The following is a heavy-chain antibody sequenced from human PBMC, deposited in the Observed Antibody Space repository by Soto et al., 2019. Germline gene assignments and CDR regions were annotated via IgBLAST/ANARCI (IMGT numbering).Heavy chain of an antibody. D-gene: IGHD6-6*01. CDR3: ARDIAARFNWFDP. CDR1: GGSISSGDYY. J-gene: IGHJ5*02. CDR2: IFYSGST. Sequence: SETLSLTCTVSGGSISSGDYYWSWIRQPPGKGLEWIGYIFYSGSTYYSPSLKSRVTISVDTSKNQFSLKLSSVTPADTAVYYCARDIAARFNWFDPWGQGTLVTVSS. V-gene: IGHV4-30-4*01.